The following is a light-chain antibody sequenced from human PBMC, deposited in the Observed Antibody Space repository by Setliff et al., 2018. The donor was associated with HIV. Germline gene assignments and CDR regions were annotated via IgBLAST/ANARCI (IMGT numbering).Light chain of an antibody. J-gene: IGLJ1*01. CDR2: QAT. CDR3: CSNTGSNTFV. Sequence: QSALAQPASVSGSPGQSITISCTGTSSDVGRYNLVSWYQQHPGKAPKLMIYQATKRPSGVSNRFSGSKSGNTASLTISGLQAEDEADYYCCSNTGSNTFVFGTGTKVTVL. CDR1: SSDVGRYNL. V-gene: IGLV2-23*01.